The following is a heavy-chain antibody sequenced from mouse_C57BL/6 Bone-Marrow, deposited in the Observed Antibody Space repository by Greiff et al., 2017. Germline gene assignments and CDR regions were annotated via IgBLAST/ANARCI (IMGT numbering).Heavy chain of an antibody. CDR2: IDPEDGDT. Sequence: VQLQQSGAELVRPGASVKLSCTASGFNIKDYYMHWVKQRPEQGLEWIGRIDPEDGDTEYAPKFQGKATMTADTSSNTAYLQLSSLTSEDTAVYYWTTGYGNYAGFAYWGKGTLVTVSA. V-gene: IGHV14-1*01. CDR1: GFNIKDYY. J-gene: IGHJ3*01. CDR3: TTGYGNYAGFAY. D-gene: IGHD2-1*01.